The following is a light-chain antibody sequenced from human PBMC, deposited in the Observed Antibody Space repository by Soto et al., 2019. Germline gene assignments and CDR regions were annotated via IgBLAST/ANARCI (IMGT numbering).Light chain of an antibody. J-gene: IGKJ1*01. CDR1: QSITRA. Sequence: DIPMTQSPSPLSASVGDRVTIACRASQSITRALAWYQQKPGKAPKLLIYGASSLQGGVPSRFSGSGSGTEFTLTISSLQPDDFATYYCQQYYSYWTFGQGTKVDIK. V-gene: IGKV1-5*01. CDR2: GAS. CDR3: QQYYSYWT.